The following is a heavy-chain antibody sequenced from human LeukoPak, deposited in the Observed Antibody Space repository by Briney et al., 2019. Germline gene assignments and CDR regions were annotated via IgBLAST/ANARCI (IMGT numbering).Heavy chain of an antibody. J-gene: IGHJ6*02. V-gene: IGHV4-31*03. CDR3: ARAYSGHDPNYYDYSDMDV. CDR2: IYYSGNT. CDR1: VDSISSAGYY. Sequence: PSETLSLTCTVSVDSISSAGYYGSWIRQHPGKCLEWMGYIYYSGNTYYNPSLKSRVTMSVATSKHQFSLKLSSVTAADTAVYYCARAYSGHDPNYYDYSDMDVWGQGPTVTVSS. D-gene: IGHD5-12*01.